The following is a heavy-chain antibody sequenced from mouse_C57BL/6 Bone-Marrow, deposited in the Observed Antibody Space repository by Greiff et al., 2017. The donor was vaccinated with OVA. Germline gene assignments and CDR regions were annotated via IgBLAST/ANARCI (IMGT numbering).Heavy chain of an antibody. CDR2: IHPNSGST. J-gene: IGHJ3*01. CDR3: ARYYDYDDGFAY. CDR1: GYTFTSYW. D-gene: IGHD2-4*01. Sequence: QVQLQQPGAELVKPGASVKLSCKASGYTFTSYWMHWVKQRPGQGLEWIGMIHPNSGSTNYNEKFKSKATLTVDKSSSTAYMQLSSLTSEDSAVYYCARYYDYDDGFAYWGQGTLVTVSA. V-gene: IGHV1-64*01.